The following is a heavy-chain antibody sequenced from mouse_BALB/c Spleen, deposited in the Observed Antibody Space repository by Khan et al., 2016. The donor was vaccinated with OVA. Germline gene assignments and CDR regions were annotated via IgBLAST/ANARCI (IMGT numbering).Heavy chain of an antibody. Sequence: QVQLQQSGAELVKPGTSVKISCKASGYTFTSYYMYWVKQRPGQGLEWIGGINPNNGDSNFNEKFKSKATLTVDKSSSTAYMQLGILTSEDSAVYYWARSGYCNPVAYWGQGTLVTVSA. V-gene: IGHV1S81*02. D-gene: IGHD2-1*01. J-gene: IGHJ3*01. CDR1: GYTFTSYY. CDR2: INPNNGDS. CDR3: ARSGYCNPVAY.